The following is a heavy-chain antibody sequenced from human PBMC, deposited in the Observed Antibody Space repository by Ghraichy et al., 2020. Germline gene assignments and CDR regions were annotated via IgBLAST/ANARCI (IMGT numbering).Heavy chain of an antibody. CDR1: GGSISSYY. V-gene: IGHV4-59*01. J-gene: IGHJ4*02. Sequence: ESLNISCTVSGGSISSYYWSWIRQPPGKGLEWIGYIYYSGSTNYNPSLKSRVTISVDTSKNQFSLKLSSVTAADTAVYYCATLSPMTGVDYWGQGTLVTVSS. CDR2: IYYSGST. D-gene: IGHD3-9*01. CDR3: ATLSPMTGVDY.